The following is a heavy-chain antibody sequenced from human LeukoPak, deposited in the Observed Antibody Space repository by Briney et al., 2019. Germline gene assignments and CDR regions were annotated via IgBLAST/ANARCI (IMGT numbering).Heavy chain of an antibody. Sequence: PGGSLRLSCAASGFTLTNAWMGWVRQAPGKGLEWIGRIKSKTDGGTTDYAAPVKGRFTISRDESKNTVYLQLNSLKSEDTAEYYCTTDRGVAARPLFDFWGQGILVTVSS. CDR3: TTDRGVAARPLFDF. CDR1: GFTLTNAW. J-gene: IGHJ4*02. CDR2: IKSKTDGGTT. D-gene: IGHD6-6*01. V-gene: IGHV3-15*01.